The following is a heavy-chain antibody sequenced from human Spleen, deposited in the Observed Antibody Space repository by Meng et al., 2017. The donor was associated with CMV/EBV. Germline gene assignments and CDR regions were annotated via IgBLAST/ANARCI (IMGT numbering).Heavy chain of an antibody. CDR1: GFIFSTYS. CDR2: ISSSSYI. Sequence: GESLKISCAASGFIFSTYSINWVRQAPGKGLEWVSSISSSSYIFYSDSVKGRFTISRDNAKNSLYLQMNSLRAEDTAVYYCARDKTPGYGMDVWGQGTTVTVSS. J-gene: IGHJ6*02. CDR3: ARDKTPGYGMDV. V-gene: IGHV3-21*06.